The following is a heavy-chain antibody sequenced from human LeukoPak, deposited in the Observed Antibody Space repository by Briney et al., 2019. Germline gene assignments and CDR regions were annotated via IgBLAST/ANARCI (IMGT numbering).Heavy chain of an antibody. CDR2: ITGDGSST. CDR3: ARVLRLERPYYYYYMDV. J-gene: IGHJ6*03. V-gene: IGHV3-74*01. D-gene: IGHD1-1*01. CDR1: GFTFSSYW. Sequence: GGSLRLSCAASGFTFSSYWMHWVRQAPGKGLVLVSRITGDGSSTSYADSVEGRFTISRDNAKNSLYLQMNSLRAEDTALYHCARVLRLERPYYYYYMDVWGKGTTVTISS.